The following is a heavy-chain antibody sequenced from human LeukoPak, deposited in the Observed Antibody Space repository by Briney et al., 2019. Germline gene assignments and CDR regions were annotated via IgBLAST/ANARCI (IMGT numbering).Heavy chain of an antibody. V-gene: IGHV3-74*01. CDR3: AREDDILTGYYLV. CDR1: GFTFSSYW. D-gene: IGHD3-9*01. CDR2: INSDGSST. Sequence: GGSLRLSCAASGFTFSSYWMPWVRQAPGKGLVWVSRINSDGSSTSYADSVKGRFTISRDNAKNTLYLQMNSLRAEDTAVYYCAREDDILTGYYLVWGQGTLVTVSS. J-gene: IGHJ4*02.